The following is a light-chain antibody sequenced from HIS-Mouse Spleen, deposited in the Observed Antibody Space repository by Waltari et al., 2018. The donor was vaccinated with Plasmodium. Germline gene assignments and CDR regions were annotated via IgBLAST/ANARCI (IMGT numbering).Light chain of an antibody. CDR3: AAWDDSLNGPV. V-gene: IGLV1-44*01. CDR1: SSNIGSNT. CDR2: SNN. J-gene: IGLJ2*01. Sequence: QSVLTQPPSASGTPGQRVTISCSGSSSNIGSNTVNWYQQLPGTAPKLLIDSNNQRPSGVPDRFSGSKEGTSASLAISGLQSEDEADYYCAAWDDSLNGPVFGGGTKLTVL.